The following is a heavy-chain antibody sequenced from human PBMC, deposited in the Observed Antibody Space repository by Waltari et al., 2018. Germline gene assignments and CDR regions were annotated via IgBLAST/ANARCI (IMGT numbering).Heavy chain of an antibody. V-gene: IGHV4-38-2*01. CDR2: IYHSGST. D-gene: IGHD3-22*01. CDR1: GYSISSGYY. Sequence: QVQLQESGPGLVKPSETLSLTCAVSGYSISSGYYWGWLRQPPGKGLEWIGSIYHSGSTYYNPSLKSRVTISVDTSKNQFSLKLSSVTAADTAVYYCARQDSTYYYDSSGQPYLYYFDYWGQGTLVTVSS. CDR3: ARQDSTYYYDSSGQPYLYYFDY. J-gene: IGHJ4*02.